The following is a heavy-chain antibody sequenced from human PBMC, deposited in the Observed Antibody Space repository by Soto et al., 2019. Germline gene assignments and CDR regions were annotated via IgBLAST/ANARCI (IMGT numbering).Heavy chain of an antibody. CDR1: GFTFSSYA. Sequence: GGSLRLSCAASGFTFSSYAMHWVRQAPGKGLEWVAVISYDGSNNFYAVFVKGRFTISRDNSKNTLFLQMYSLRAEDTAVYYCASSVELYDSSGYMDYYYYYGMDVWGQGTTVTVSS. J-gene: IGHJ6*02. V-gene: IGHV3-30*04. CDR3: ASSVELYDSSGYMDYYYYYGMDV. CDR2: ISYDGSNN. D-gene: IGHD3-22*01.